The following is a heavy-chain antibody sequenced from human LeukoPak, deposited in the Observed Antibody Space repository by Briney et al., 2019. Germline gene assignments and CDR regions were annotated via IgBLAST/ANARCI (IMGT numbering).Heavy chain of an antibody. D-gene: IGHD3-22*01. Sequence: PSETLSLTCTVSGGSISSSSYYWGWIRQPPGKGLEWIGSIYYSGSTYYNPSLKSRVTISVDTSKNRFSLKLNSVTAADTAMYYCARGNYSSAYWGRGTLVIVSS. V-gene: IGHV4-39*07. CDR3: ARGNYSSAY. CDR1: GGSISSSSYY. J-gene: IGHJ4*02. CDR2: IYYSGST.